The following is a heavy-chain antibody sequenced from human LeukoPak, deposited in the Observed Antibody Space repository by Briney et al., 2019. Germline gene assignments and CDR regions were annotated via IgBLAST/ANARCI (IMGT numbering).Heavy chain of an antibody. CDR2: IIPIFGTA. CDR3: ARAASSSTAAAFDI. CDR1: GYTFTSYG. Sequence: SVKVSCKASGYTFTSYGISWVRQAPGQGLEWMGGIIPIFGTANYAQKFQGRVTITADESTSTAYMELSSLRSEDTAVYYCARAASSSTAAAFDIWGQGTMATVSS. V-gene: IGHV1-69*13. J-gene: IGHJ3*02. D-gene: IGHD6-6*01.